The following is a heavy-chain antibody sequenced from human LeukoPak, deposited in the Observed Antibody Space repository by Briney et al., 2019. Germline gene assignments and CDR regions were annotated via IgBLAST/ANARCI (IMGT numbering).Heavy chain of an antibody. V-gene: IGHV4-39*07. Sequence: PSETLSLTCTVSGGSISSNSYYWGWIRQPPGKGLEWIGSIYYSGSTYYNPSLKSRVTISVDTSKNQFSLKLSSVTAADTAVYYCARDSQSRRWLAFQPPDAFDIWGQGTMVTVSS. CDR3: ARDSQSRRWLAFQPPDAFDI. CDR2: IYYSGST. J-gene: IGHJ3*02. CDR1: GGSISSNSYY. D-gene: IGHD6-19*01.